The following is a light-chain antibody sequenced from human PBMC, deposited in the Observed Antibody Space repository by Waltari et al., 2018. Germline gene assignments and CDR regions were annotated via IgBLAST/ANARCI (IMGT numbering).Light chain of an antibody. CDR2: SNN. CDR3: AAWDDSLDGSWV. CDR1: SSNIGSNA. J-gene: IGLJ3*02. Sequence: QSVLTQPPSASGTPGQRVTISCSGSSSNIGSNAVNWYQQLPGTAPKLLIYSNNKRPSGVPDRFSGPKSGTSASLAISGLLSQDEADYDCAAWDDSLDGSWVFGGGTKLTVL. V-gene: IGLV1-44*01.